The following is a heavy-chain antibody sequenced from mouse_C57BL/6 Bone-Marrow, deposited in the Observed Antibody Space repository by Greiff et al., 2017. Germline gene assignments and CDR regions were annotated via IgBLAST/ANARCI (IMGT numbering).Heavy chain of an antibody. CDR3: ARQLYYFDD. CDR1: GYAFSSSW. V-gene: IGHV1-82*01. CDR2: IYPGDGDT. Sequence: QVQLQQSGPELVKPGASVKISCKASGYAFSSSWMNWVKQRPGTGLEWIGRIYPGDGDTNYNGKFKGKATLTADKSSSTAYMQLSSLTSEDSAVXFCARQLYYFDDWGQGTTLTVSS. D-gene: IGHD3-1*01. J-gene: IGHJ2*01.